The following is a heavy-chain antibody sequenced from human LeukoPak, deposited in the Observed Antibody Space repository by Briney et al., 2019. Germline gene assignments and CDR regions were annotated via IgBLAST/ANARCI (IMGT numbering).Heavy chain of an antibody. Sequence: GGSLRLSCAVSGFTVSGSYMSWVRQAPGKGLEWVSLIYSGGTTYYADSVKGRFAISRDNSKNTLYLQMNSLRAEDTAVYYCARRAGGYSHPYDYWGQGILVTVSS. CDR3: ARRAGGYSHPYDY. J-gene: IGHJ4*02. CDR2: IYSGGTT. D-gene: IGHD4-23*01. CDR1: GFTVSGSY. V-gene: IGHV3-53*01.